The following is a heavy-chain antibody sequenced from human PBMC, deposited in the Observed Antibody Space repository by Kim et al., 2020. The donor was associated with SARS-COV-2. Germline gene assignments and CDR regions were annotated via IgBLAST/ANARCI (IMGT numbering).Heavy chain of an antibody. CDR2: INHSGST. J-gene: IGHJ4*02. CDR1: GGSFSGYY. V-gene: IGHV4-34*01. Sequence: SETLSLTCAVYGGSFSGYYWSWIRQPPGKGLEWIGEINHSGSTNYNPSLKSRVTISVDTSKNQFSLKLSSVTAANTAVYYCARTEDYVWGSYRLISSAYFDYWDQGTLVTVSS. CDR3: ARTEDYVWGSYRLISSAYFDY. D-gene: IGHD3-16*02.